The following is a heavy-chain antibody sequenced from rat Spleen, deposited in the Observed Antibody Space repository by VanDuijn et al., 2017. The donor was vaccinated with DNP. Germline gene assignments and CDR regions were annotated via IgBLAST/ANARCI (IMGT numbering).Heavy chain of an antibody. CDR3: ARWVWYFDY. CDR2: ISFSGSP. CDR1: GYSITGNY. J-gene: IGHJ2*01. Sequence: EVQLQESGPGLVKPSQSLSLTCSVTGYSITGNYWAWIRKLPGNKMEYIGHISFSGSPNYNPSLNSRISITRDTSKNLFFLHLDSVTTEDTATYYCARWVWYFDYWGQGIIVTVSS. V-gene: IGHV3-1*01.